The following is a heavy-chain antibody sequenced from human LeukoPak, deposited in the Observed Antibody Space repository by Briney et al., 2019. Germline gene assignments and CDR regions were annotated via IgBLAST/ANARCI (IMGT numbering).Heavy chain of an antibody. CDR3: ARHGSSASSGWYRLDY. Sequence: SETLSLTCTVSGGSISSSSYYWGWIRQPPGKGLEWIGSIYYSGSTYYNPSLKSRVTISEDTSKNEFSLNLSSVTASDTAVYYCARHGSSASSGWYRLDYWGQGTLVTVSS. J-gene: IGHJ4*02. CDR1: GGSISSSSYY. CDR2: IYYSGST. V-gene: IGHV4-39*01. D-gene: IGHD6-19*01.